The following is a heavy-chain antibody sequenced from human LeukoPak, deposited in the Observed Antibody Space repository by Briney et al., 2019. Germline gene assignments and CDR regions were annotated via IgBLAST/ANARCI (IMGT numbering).Heavy chain of an antibody. J-gene: IGHJ5*02. CDR2: IYTSGRT. CDR1: GGSISSYY. D-gene: IGHD1-7*01. Sequence: SETLSLTCTVSGGSISSYYWSWIRQPAGKGLEWIGRIYTSGRTIYNPSLKSRVTMSIDTSKNQFSRKLNSVTAADTAVYYCARDLGSVTGTTNWFDPWGQGTLVTVSS. CDR3: ARDLGSVTGTTNWFDP. V-gene: IGHV4-4*07.